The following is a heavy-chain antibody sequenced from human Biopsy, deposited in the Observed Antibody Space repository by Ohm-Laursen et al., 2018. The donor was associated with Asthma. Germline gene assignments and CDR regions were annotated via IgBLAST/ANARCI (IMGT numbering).Heavy chain of an antibody. CDR1: GFSFHNYG. V-gene: IGHV3-30*18. Sequence: RSLRLSCAASGFSFHNYGMNWVRRAPGRGLEWVAQILFDGRKINYPDSVKGRFTISRDNSKNMVYLQVNSLRPEDTAVYYCAKDRVAGRSYYFDYWGQGSLVSVSS. J-gene: IGHJ4*02. CDR3: AKDRVAGRSYYFDY. D-gene: IGHD6-13*01. CDR2: ILFDGRKI.